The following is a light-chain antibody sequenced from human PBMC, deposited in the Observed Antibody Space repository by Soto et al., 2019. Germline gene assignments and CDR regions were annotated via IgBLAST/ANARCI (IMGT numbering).Light chain of an antibody. Sequence: EIVVTQSPATLSVSPGERATLSCRASQSVGNNFAWYQQKPGQAPRLLIFATSTRATGVPARFSGSGSGTECTLPISSLQSEDFAVYYCQQYGDWPLTFGGGDKVEIE. CDR2: ATS. V-gene: IGKV3-15*01. CDR3: QQYGDWPLT. CDR1: QSVGNN. J-gene: IGKJ4*01.